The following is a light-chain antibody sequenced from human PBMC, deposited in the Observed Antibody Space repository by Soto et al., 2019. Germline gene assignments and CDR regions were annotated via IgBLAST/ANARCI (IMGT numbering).Light chain of an antibody. J-gene: IGKJ4*01. CDR1: QSVSTS. V-gene: IGKV3-15*01. Sequence: EIVMTQSPDTLSVSPGQRVTLSCRASQSVSTSLAWYQQKPGQAPRLLIYGASNRAAGVPVRFSASGSGAEFTLTIFSLQSEDFGIFHCPPYNDGLTFGGGTKVEIK. CDR2: GAS. CDR3: PPYNDGLT.